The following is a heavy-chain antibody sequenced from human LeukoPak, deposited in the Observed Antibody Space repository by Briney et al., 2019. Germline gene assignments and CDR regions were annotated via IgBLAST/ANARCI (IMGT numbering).Heavy chain of an antibody. D-gene: IGHD3-3*01. CDR2: INPNRGDT. Sequence: ASVKVSCKASGYTFTGYYMHWVRQAPGQGLEWMGWINPNRGDTNYAQKFQGRVTMTRDTSISTAYMELSSLRSDDTAVYYCSRDFGEPTGYYMDVWGKGTTVTVSS. V-gene: IGHV1-2*02. CDR1: GYTFTGYY. J-gene: IGHJ6*03. CDR3: SRDFGEPTGYYMDV.